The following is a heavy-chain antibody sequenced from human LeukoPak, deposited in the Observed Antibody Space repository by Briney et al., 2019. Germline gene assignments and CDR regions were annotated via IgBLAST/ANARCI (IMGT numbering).Heavy chain of an antibody. J-gene: IGHJ6*03. D-gene: IGHD2-2*01. Sequence: PSETLSLTCTVSGGSISSYYWSWIRQPAGKGLEWIGRIYTSGSTNYNPSPKSRVTMSVDTSKNQFSLKLSSVTAADTAVYYCSTSSSYYYYMDVWGRGTTVTVSS. CDR3: STSSSYYYYMDV. CDR1: GGSISSYY. CDR2: IYTSGST. V-gene: IGHV4-4*07.